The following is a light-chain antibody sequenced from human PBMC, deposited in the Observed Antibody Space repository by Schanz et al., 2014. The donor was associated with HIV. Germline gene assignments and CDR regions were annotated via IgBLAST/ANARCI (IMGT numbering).Light chain of an antibody. Sequence: EIVLTQSPATLSLSPGERATLSCRASQSVSSYLAWYQQKPGQAPRLLIYDASNRATGIPARFSGTGSGTHFTLTISGLEPQDFAVYYCQQYGVSPPWTFGQGTKVEVK. CDR3: QQYGVSPPWT. J-gene: IGKJ1*01. CDR1: QSVSSY. V-gene: IGKV3-11*01. CDR2: DAS.